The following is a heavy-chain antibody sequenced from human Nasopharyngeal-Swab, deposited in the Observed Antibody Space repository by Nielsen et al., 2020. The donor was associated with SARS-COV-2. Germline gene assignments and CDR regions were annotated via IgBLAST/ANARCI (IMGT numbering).Heavy chain of an antibody. CDR3: ARDRVPAAISYMDV. CDR2: ISAYNGNT. V-gene: IGHV1-18*01. Sequence: ASVKVSCKASGYTFTSYGISWVRQAPGQGLEWMGWISAYNGNTNYAQKLQGRVTMTTDTSTSTAYMELSSLRSEDTAVHYCARDRVPAAISYMDVWGQGTTVTVSS. D-gene: IGHD2-2*01. J-gene: IGHJ6*02. CDR1: GYTFTSYG.